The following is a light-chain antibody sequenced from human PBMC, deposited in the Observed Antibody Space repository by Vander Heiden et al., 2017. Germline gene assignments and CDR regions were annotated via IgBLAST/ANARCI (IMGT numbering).Light chain of an antibody. Sequence: QSVLTQPPSVSGAPGQRVTISYTGSSPNIGAGYAVHWYQQLPGPATKPLIFSNSNWPSWVPDRCSGSRSGTSAALAITGLQAEGEAYYYCQSFDSSLGVVFGGGTKLTVL. CDR1: SPNIGAGYA. CDR3: QSFDSSLGVV. CDR2: SNS. J-gene: IGLJ2*01. V-gene: IGLV1-40*01.